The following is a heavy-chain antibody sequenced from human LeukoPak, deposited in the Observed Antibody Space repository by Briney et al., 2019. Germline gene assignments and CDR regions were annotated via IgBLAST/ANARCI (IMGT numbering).Heavy chain of an antibody. J-gene: IGHJ6*03. CDR1: GGTFSSYA. V-gene: IGHV1-69*04. Sequence: GSSVKVSCKASGGTFSSYAISWVRQAPGQGLEWMGRIIPILGIANYAQKFQGRVTITADKSTSTAYMELSSLRSEDTAVYYCARGNSETYYYYYYMDVWGKGTTVTVSS. D-gene: IGHD5-24*01. CDR3: ARGNSETYYYYYYMDV. CDR2: IIPILGIA.